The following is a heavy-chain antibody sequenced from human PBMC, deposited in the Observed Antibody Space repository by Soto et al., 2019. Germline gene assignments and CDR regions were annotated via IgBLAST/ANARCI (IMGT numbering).Heavy chain of an antibody. Sequence: EVQLVESGGGLVQPGGSLRLFCAASGFTFSSYWMHWVRQAPGEGLRWVSRINSDGSRTTYADSVKGRITISRDNAKNTVYLQMNSLSAEDTAVYYCARIGTGYYYMDVWGKGTTVTVSS. CDR1: GFTFSSYW. V-gene: IGHV3-74*01. J-gene: IGHJ6*03. CDR2: INSDGSRT. CDR3: ARIGTGYYYMDV. D-gene: IGHD1-1*01.